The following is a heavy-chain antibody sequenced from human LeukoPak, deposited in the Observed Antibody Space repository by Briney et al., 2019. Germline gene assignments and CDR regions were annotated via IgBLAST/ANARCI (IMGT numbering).Heavy chain of an antibody. CDR1: GYTLTELS. D-gene: IGHD3-10*01. V-gene: IGHV1-24*01. CDR2: FDPEDGET. Sequence: ASVKVSCKFSGYTLTELSMHWVRQAPGKGLEWTGGFDPEDGETIYAQKFQGRVTMTEDTSTDTAYMELSSLRSEDTAVYYCATAPPYYYGSGSYSPWGQGTLVTVSS. J-gene: IGHJ5*02. CDR3: ATAPPYYYGSGSYSP.